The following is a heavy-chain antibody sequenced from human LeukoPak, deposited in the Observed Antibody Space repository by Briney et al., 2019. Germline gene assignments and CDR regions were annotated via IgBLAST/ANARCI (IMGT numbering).Heavy chain of an antibody. CDR2: IIPILGIA. J-gene: IGHJ4*02. V-gene: IGHV1-69*04. Sequence: SVKVSCKASGGTFSSYAISWVRQAPGQGLEWMGRIIPILGIANYAQKFQGRVTITADRSTSTAYVELSSLRSEDTAVYYCARDLGYGSGTTNPSGELRFDYWGQGTLVTVSS. D-gene: IGHD3-10*01. CDR1: GGTFSSYA. CDR3: ARDLGYGSGTTNPSGELRFDY.